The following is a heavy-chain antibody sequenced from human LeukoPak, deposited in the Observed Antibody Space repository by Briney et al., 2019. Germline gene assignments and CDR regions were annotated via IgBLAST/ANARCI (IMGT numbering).Heavy chain of an antibody. V-gene: IGHV1-8*01. J-gene: IGHJ4*02. CDR1: GYTFTSYD. CDR3: ARDGSGEWPIGY. D-gene: IGHD3-10*01. CDR2: MNPNSGNT. Sequence: ASVKVSCKASGYTFTSYDINWVRQATGQGLEWMGWMNPNSGNTGYAQKFQGRVTMTRNTSISTAYMELSSLRAEDTAVYYCARDGSGEWPIGYWGQGTLVTVSS.